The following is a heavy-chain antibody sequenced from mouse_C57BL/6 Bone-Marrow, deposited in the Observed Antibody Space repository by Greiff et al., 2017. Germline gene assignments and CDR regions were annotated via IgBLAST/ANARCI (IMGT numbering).Heavy chain of an antibody. V-gene: IGHV1-63*01. CDR2: IYPGGGSA. D-gene: IGHD2-2*01. J-gene: IGHJ2*01. Sequence: VQLQQSGAELVRPGTSVTMSCKASGYTFTNYWIGWAKQRPGHGLEWLGDIYPGGGSANYTEKFKGKATLTADKYSSTAYMQFSSLTSEDSAIYYCARELGYPPYCDYWGQGTTLTVSS. CDR3: ARELGYPPYCDY. CDR1: GYTFTNYW.